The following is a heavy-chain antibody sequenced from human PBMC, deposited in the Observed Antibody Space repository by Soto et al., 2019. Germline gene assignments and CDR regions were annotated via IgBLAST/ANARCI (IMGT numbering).Heavy chain of an antibody. Sequence: GESLKIAGKGSGYSFADYCSTWVRQKPGKGLEWMGRIDPSDSQTYYSPSFRGHVTISVTKSITTVFLQWSSLRASDTAMYYCARQIYDSDTGPNFQYYFDSWGQGTPVTVSS. CDR1: GYSFADYC. CDR3: ARQIYDSDTGPNFQYYFDS. J-gene: IGHJ4*02. V-gene: IGHV5-10-1*01. D-gene: IGHD3-22*01. CDR2: IDPSDSQT.